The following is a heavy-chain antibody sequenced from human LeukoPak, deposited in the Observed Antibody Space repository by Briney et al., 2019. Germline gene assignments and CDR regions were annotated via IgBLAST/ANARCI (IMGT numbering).Heavy chain of an antibody. Sequence: GGSLRLSCAASGFTFSSYAMHWVRQAPGKGLEWVAVISYDGSNKYYADSVKGRFTISRDNSKNTLYLQMNSLRAEDTAVHYCAIYVEGYWGQGTLVTVSS. V-gene: IGHV3-30-3*01. J-gene: IGHJ4*02. CDR3: AIYVEGY. CDR1: GFTFSSYA. CDR2: ISYDGSNK. D-gene: IGHD3-16*01.